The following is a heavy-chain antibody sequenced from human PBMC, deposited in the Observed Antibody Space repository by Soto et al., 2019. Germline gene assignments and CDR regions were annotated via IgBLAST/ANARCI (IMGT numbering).Heavy chain of an antibody. J-gene: IGHJ4*02. Sequence: QLQLQESGPGLVKPSETLSLTCTVSGGSISSSSYYWGWIRQPPGKGLEWIGSIYYSGSTYYNPSLKSRGPISVATSKYQFSLKMSSVTAADTAVYYCASSKKRLLSFGELLYYWGQGTLVTVSS. CDR1: GGSISSSSYY. CDR3: ASSKKRLLSFGELLYY. V-gene: IGHV4-39*01. CDR2: IYYSGST. D-gene: IGHD3-10*01.